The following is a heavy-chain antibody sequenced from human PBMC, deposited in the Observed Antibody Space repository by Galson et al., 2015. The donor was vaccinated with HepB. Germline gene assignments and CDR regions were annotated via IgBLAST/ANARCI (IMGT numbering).Heavy chain of an antibody. CDR1: GGTFSSYA. CDR3: ASFYSNPDAFDI. J-gene: IGHJ3*02. CDR2: IIPIFGTA. D-gene: IGHD4-11*01. V-gene: IGHV1-69*13. Sequence: SVKVSCKASGGTFSSYAISWVRQAPGQGLEWMGGIIPIFGTANYAQKFQGRVTITADESTSTAYMELSSLRSDDTAVYYCASFYSNPDAFDIWGQGTIVTVSS.